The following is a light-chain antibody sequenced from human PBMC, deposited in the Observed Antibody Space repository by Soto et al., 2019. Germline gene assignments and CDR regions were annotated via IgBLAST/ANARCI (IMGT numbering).Light chain of an antibody. CDR3: QQLNRFTRT. V-gene: IGKV1-9*01. CDR2: SAS. J-gene: IGKJ1*01. Sequence: DIQLTQSPSFLSASVGDRVTITCRASQDISSYLDWYQQRPGKVPRFLTHSASTLQSGVPSRFSATGSGTTFTLTIRSLQPEDIATYSCQQLNRFTRTFGQGTKVEV. CDR1: QDISSY.